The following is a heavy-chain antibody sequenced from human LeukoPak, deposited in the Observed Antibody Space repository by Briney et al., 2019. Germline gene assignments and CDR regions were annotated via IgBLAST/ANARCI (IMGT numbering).Heavy chain of an antibody. CDR3: AKHYCSGGGCDYLDY. Sequence: PGGSLRLSCAASGVTFRSYAMSWVRQAPGKGLEWVSLTSDDATCTAYADSVRGRFTISRDNSKSTLYLQMNNVRVDDTAEYYCAKHYCSGGGCDYLDYWGQGTLVTVSS. CDR2: TSDDATCT. V-gene: IGHV3-23*01. D-gene: IGHD6-19*01. CDR1: GVTFRSYA. J-gene: IGHJ4*02.